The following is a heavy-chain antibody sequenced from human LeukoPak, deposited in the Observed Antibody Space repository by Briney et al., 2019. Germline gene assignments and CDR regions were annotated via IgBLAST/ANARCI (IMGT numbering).Heavy chain of an antibody. CDR1: GGSFSGYH. D-gene: IGHD1-26*01. CDR2: INHSGST. V-gene: IGHV4-34*01. CDR3: ARGPWDAFDI. J-gene: IGHJ3*02. Sequence: SETLSLTCAVYGGSFSGYHWSWIRQPPGKGLEWIGEINHSGSTNYNPSLKSRVTISVDTSKNQFSLKLSSVTAADTAVYYCARGPWDAFDIWGQGTMVTVSS.